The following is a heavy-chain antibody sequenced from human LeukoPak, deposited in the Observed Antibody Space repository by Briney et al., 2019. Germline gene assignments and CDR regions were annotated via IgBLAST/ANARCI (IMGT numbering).Heavy chain of an antibody. Sequence: PSETLSLTCAVYGGSFSGYYWSWIRQPPGKGLEWIGYIYYSGSTNYNPSLKSRVTISVDTSKNQFSLKLSSVTAADTAVYYCARADIVVVVAATHTYLSYGMDVWGQGTTVTVSS. CDR3: ARADIVVVVAATHTYLSYGMDV. J-gene: IGHJ6*02. CDR2: IYYSGST. V-gene: IGHV4-59*01. D-gene: IGHD2-15*01. CDR1: GGSFSGYY.